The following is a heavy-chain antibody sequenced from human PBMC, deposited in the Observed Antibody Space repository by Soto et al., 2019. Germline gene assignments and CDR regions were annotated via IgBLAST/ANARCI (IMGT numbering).Heavy chain of an antibody. CDR2: INPHGGST. Sequence: ASVKVSCKAPGDTFTSYYLNWVRQAPGQGLEWMGVINPHGGSTKYAQKFQGRNPMTRDTSRSTVYMELSSLRSDDTAIYYCARSSGGNFGIIIEGSNWFDPWGQGTLVTVSS. D-gene: IGHD3-3*01. J-gene: IGHJ5*02. CDR3: ARSSGGNFGIIIEGSNWFDP. V-gene: IGHV1-46*01. CDR1: GDTFTSYY.